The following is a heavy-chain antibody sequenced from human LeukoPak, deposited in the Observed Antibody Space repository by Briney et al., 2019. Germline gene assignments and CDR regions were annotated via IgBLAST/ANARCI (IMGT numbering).Heavy chain of an antibody. D-gene: IGHD4-17*01. V-gene: IGHV4-59*08. CDR3: ARQSDDYGDYVGGWYLDY. CDR1: GGSISSYY. CDR2: IYYSGST. J-gene: IGHJ4*02. Sequence: SETLSLTCTVSGGSISSYYWSWIRQPPGKGLEWIGYIYYSGSTNYNPSLKSRVTISVDTSKNQFSLKLSSVTAADTAVYYCARQSDDYGDYVGGWYLDYWGQGTLVTVSS.